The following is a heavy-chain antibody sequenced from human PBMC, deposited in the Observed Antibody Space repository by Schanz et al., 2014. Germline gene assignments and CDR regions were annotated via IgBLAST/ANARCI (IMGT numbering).Heavy chain of an antibody. V-gene: IGHV3-11*05. D-gene: IGHD1-26*01. CDR2: INTGSNYI. CDR1: GFSFSDYY. CDR3: ARNRGSGGQNWYFDL. J-gene: IGHJ2*01. Sequence: VQLVESGGGLVQPGGSLRLSCAASGFSFSDYYMSGIRQAPGKGLEWISFINTGSNYINYADSVKGRFTISRDNTKNSLFLQLNSLRADDTAVYYCARNRGSGGQNWYFDLWGRGTLVTVSS.